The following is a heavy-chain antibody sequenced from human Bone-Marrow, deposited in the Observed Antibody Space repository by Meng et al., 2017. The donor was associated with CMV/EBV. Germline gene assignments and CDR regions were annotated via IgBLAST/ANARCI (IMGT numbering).Heavy chain of an antibody. V-gene: IGHV3-15*01. CDR2: IKSKTDGGTT. CDR1: GFTFSNAW. J-gene: IGHJ3*02. Sequence: GGPLRLSCAASGFTFSNAWMSWVRQAPGKGLEWVGRIKSKTDGGTTDYAAPVKGRFTISRDDSKNTLYLQMNSLKTEDTAVYYCTTDWGANDAFDIWGQGTMVTVSS. CDR3: TTDWGANDAFDI. D-gene: IGHD1-26*01.